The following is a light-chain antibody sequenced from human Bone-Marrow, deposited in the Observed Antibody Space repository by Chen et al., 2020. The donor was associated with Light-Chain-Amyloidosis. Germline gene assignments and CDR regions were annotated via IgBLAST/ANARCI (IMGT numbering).Light chain of an antibody. V-gene: IGKV3-20*01. J-gene: IGKJ2*01. Sequence: EIVLTQSPGTLSLSPGDRATLSCRASRRISPVYLAWYQQTPGQAPRLLISGTSNRATCIPDRFSGSGSGTEFSLTITRLEPEDFAVYFCQQYGNSPLYTFGQGTKVEI. CDR2: GTS. CDR3: QQYGNSPLYT. CDR1: RRISPVY.